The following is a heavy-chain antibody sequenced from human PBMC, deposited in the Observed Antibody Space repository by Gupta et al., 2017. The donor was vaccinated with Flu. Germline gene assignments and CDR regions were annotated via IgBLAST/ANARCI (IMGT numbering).Heavy chain of an antibody. CDR3: ARLKHSGWYYFDY. J-gene: IGHJ4*02. CDR2: IYYSGST. D-gene: IGHD6-19*01. Sequence: IRQPPGKGLEWIGSIYYSGSTYYNPSLKSRVTISVDTSKNQFSLKLSSVTAADTAVYYCARLKHSGWYYFDYWGQGTLVTVSS. V-gene: IGHV4-39*01.